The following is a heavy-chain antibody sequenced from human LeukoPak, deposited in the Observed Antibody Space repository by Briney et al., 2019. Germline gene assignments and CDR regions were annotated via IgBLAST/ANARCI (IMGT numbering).Heavy chain of an antibody. CDR1: GFTFSSYG. Sequence: GGSLRLSCAASGFTFSSYGMHWVRQAPGEGLEWVAVISYDGSNKYYADSVKGRFTISRDNSKNTLYLQMNSLRAEDTAVYYCAKDAYSSSWYVVYWGQGTLVTVSS. D-gene: IGHD6-13*01. CDR2: ISYDGSNK. CDR3: AKDAYSSSWYVVY. V-gene: IGHV3-30*18. J-gene: IGHJ4*02.